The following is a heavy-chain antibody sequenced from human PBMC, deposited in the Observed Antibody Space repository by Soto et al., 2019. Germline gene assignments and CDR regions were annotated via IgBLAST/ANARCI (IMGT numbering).Heavy chain of an antibody. D-gene: IGHD2-2*02. CDR1: GGTFSSYA. J-gene: IGHJ3*02. CDR3: ARGGVLVPAAIRVSFDI. V-gene: IGHV1-69*01. CDR2: IIPIFGTA. Sequence: QVQLVQSGAEVKKPGSSVKVSCKASGGTFSSYAISWVRQAPGQGLEWMGGIIPIFGTANYAQKFQGRVTITADDSTSTAYMELSSLRSEDTAVYYCARGGVLVPAAIRVSFDIWGQGTMVTVSS.